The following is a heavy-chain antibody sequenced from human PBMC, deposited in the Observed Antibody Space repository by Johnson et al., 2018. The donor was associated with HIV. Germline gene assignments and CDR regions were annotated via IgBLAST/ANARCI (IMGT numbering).Heavy chain of an antibody. Sequence: QMQLVESGGGVVQPGRSLRLSCAASGFTFSSYGMHWVRQAPGKGLEWVAVISYDGSNKYYADSVKGRFTITRDNSKNTLYLQMNSLRAEDTAVYYCAKAGGYDSSGYSDAFDIWGQGTMVTVSS. CDR1: GFTFSSYG. CDR3: AKAGGYDSSGYSDAFDI. D-gene: IGHD3-22*01. V-gene: IGHV3-30*18. J-gene: IGHJ3*02. CDR2: ISYDGSNK.